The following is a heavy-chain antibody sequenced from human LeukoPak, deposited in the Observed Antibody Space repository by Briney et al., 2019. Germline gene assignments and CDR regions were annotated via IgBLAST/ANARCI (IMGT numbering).Heavy chain of an antibody. Sequence: PSETLSLTCAVSGYSITSGYYWGWIRQPPGKGLEWIGSIHHTRSTYSNPSLKSRVTILVDTSKNQFSLRLKSVTAADTAMYYCARVLTTWWFDHWGQGTLVTVSS. V-gene: IGHV4-38-2*01. CDR3: ARVLTTWWFDH. J-gene: IGHJ5*02. CDR2: IHHTRST. D-gene: IGHD4/OR15-4a*01. CDR1: GYSITSGYY.